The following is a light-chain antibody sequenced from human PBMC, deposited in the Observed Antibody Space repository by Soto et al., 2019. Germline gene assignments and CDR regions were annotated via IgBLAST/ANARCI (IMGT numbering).Light chain of an antibody. V-gene: IGLV2-23*02. J-gene: IGLJ2*01. CDR2: DVS. CDR1: SSDVGSYNF. Sequence: QSALTQPASVSGSPGQSITISCMGTSSDVGSYNFVSWYQQHPGKAPKVMIYDVSKRPSGVSDRFSGSKSGNTASLTISGLQAEDEADYYCCSFAGSGTGIFGGGTKLTVL. CDR3: CSFAGSGTGI.